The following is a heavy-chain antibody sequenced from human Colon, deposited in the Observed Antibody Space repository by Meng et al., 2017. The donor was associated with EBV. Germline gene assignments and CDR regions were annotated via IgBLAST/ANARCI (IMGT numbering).Heavy chain of an antibody. CDR1: GYTFTGYY. J-gene: IGHJ4*02. D-gene: IGHD3-22*01. Sequence: AEVEKPGAWRKVSRKASGYTFTGYYLHWVRQAPGQGLEWMGWINPNSGGTNYAQKFQGRVNMTRDTSISTAYMELSRLRSDDTAIYYCAKVRDISSDSSSYYDYWGQGTLVTVSS. CDR2: INPNSGGT. CDR3: AKVRDISSDSSSYYDY. V-gene: IGHV1-2*02.